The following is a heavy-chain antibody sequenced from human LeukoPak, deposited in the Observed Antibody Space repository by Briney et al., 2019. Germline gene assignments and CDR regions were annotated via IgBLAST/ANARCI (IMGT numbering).Heavy chain of an antibody. V-gene: IGHV3-48*03. Sequence: PVGSLRLSRAASGFTFSSYEMNWVRQAPGKGLEWVSYIGTSDSSTYYADSVKGRFTISRDNAKNSLYLQMHSLRAEDTAVYYCARYGDSSVYYSADAFDIWGPGTSFIVSS. CDR3: ARYGDSSVYYSADAFDI. D-gene: IGHD3-22*01. CDR1: GFTFSSYE. J-gene: IGHJ3*02. CDR2: IGTSDSST.